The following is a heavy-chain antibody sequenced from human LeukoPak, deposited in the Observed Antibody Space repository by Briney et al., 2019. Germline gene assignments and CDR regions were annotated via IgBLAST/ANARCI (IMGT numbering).Heavy chain of an antibody. CDR3: ARRERSGDTDY. CDR1: GGSISSNSYY. D-gene: IGHD4-17*01. V-gene: IGHV4-39*01. CDR2: IYYSGST. J-gene: IGHJ4*02. Sequence: SETLSLTCTVSGGSISSNSYYWGWTRQPPGKGLEWIGSIYYSGSTYYNPSLKSRVTISVDTSKNQFTLKLSSVTAADTAVYYCARRERSGDTDYWGQGTLVTVSS.